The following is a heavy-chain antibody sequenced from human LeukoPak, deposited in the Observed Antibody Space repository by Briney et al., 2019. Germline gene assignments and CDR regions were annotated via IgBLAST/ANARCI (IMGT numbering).Heavy chain of an antibody. V-gene: IGHV3-23*01. Sequence: GGSLRLSCAASGFTVSSNYMSWVRQAPGKGLEWVSAISGSGGSTYYADSVKGRFTISRDNSKNTLYLQMSSLRAEDTAVYYCAKDVGSSWSYYFDYWGQGTLVTVSS. CDR2: ISGSGGST. CDR3: AKDVGSSWSYYFDY. J-gene: IGHJ4*02. CDR1: GFTVSSNY. D-gene: IGHD6-13*01.